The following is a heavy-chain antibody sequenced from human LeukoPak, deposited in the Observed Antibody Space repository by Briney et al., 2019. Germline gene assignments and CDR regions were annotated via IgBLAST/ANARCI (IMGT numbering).Heavy chain of an antibody. CDR1: GFTFTDYW. CDR2: IHKAGTES. CDR3: ARVGTWELQRVFDY. J-gene: IGHJ4*02. Sequence: GGSLRLSCAASGFTFTDYWMTWVRQVPGKGLEWVANIHKAGTESYYVDSVKGRFAISRDNAKNSLYLQLSSLRVDDTAVYYCARVGTWELQRVFDYWGQGTLVAVSS. D-gene: IGHD1-26*01. V-gene: IGHV3-7*01.